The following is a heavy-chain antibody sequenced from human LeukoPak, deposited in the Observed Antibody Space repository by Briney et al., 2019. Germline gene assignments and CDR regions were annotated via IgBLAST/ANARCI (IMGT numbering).Heavy chain of an antibody. V-gene: IGHV3-7*03. J-gene: IGHJ4*02. CDR3: AKTRPLDSSSWSHGDY. CDR2: ISHNGNVN. CDR1: GFTFSSYW. D-gene: IGHD6-13*01. Sequence: GGSLRLSCAASGFTFSSYWMNWARQAPGKGLEWVASISHNGNVNYYVDSVKGRFTISRDNAKNSLYLQMSNLRAEDTAVYYCAKTRPLDSSSWSHGDYWGQGTLVTVSS.